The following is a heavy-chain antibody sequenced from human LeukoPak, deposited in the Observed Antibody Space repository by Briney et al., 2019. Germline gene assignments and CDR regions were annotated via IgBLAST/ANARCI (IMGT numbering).Heavy chain of an antibody. J-gene: IGHJ6*02. CDR3: ARTPLPLKTYYYGSGSYYPPYYYYGMDV. V-gene: IGHV1-2*04. CDR1: GYTFTGYY. D-gene: IGHD3-10*01. Sequence: ASVKVSCKASGYTFTGYYMHWVRQAPGQGLEWMGWINPNSGGTNYAQKFQGWVTMTSDTSISTAYMELSRLRSDDTAVYYCARTPLPLKTYYYGSGSYYPPYYYYGMDVWGQGTTVTVSS. CDR2: INPNSGGT.